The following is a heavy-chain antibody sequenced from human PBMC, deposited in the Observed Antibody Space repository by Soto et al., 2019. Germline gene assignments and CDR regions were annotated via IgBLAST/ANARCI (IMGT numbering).Heavy chain of an antibody. D-gene: IGHD3-3*01. V-gene: IGHV5-51*01. CDR1: GYSFTSYW. Sequence: GESLKISCKGSGYSFTSYWIGWVRQMPGKGLEWMGIIYPGDSDTRYSPSFQGQVTISADKSISTAYLQWSSLKASDTAMYYCARHGSDDFWSGYPDYWGQGTLVTVSS. CDR3: ARHGSDDFWSGYPDY. J-gene: IGHJ4*02. CDR2: IYPGDSDT.